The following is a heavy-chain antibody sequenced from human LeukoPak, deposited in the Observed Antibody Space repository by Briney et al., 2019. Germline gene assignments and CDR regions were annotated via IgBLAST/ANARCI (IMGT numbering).Heavy chain of an antibody. Sequence: ASVKVSCKASGYMFTGYYMHWVRQAPGQGLEWMGWINPNSGGTNYAQKFQGRVTMTRDTSISTAYMDLNRLRSDDTAVYYCARVVEVTGTPVYYMDVWGKGTTVTVSS. V-gene: IGHV1-2*02. D-gene: IGHD6-19*01. CDR1: GYMFTGYY. CDR2: INPNSGGT. CDR3: ARVVEVTGTPVYYMDV. J-gene: IGHJ6*03.